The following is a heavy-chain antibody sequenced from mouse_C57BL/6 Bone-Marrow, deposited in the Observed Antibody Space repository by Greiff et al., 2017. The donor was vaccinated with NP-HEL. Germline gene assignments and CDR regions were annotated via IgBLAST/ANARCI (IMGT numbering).Heavy chain of an antibody. D-gene: IGHD1-1*01. Sequence: VQLQQPGAELVKPGASVKLSCKASGYTFTSYWMHWVKQRPGQGLEWIGMIHPNSGSTNYNEKFKSKATLTVDKSSSTAYMQLSSLTSEDSAVYYCARPLITTVVVPGYWGQGTTLTVSS. CDR2: IHPNSGST. V-gene: IGHV1-64*01. CDR1: GYTFTSYW. J-gene: IGHJ2*01. CDR3: ARPLITTVVVPGY.